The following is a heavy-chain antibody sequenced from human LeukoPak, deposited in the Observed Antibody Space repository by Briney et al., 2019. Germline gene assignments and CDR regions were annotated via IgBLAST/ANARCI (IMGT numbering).Heavy chain of an antibody. V-gene: IGHV4-38-2*02. D-gene: IGHD1-26*01. CDR2: IYHSGST. Sequence: PSETLSLTCTVSGYSISSGYYWGWIRQPPGKGLEWIGSIYHSGSTNYNPSLKSRVTISVDTSKNQFSLKLSSVTAADTAVYYCARSVSGSYYHYYYYMDVWGKGTTVTVSS. CDR1: GYSISSGYY. CDR3: ARSVSGSYYHYYYYMDV. J-gene: IGHJ6*03.